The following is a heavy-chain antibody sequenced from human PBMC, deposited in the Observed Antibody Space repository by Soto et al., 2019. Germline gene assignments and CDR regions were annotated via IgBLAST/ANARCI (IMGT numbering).Heavy chain of an antibody. CDR3: RRGLDF. V-gene: IGHV3-7*01. J-gene: IGHJ4*02. CDR2: IKQDGSEK. Sequence: GGSLRLSCAVSGVTISSSWMSWVRQAPGKGLEWVANIKQDGSEKNYVDSVKGRFSISRDNAQTSLYLQMNSVRAEDTAVYYCRRGLDFWGQGILVTVSS. CDR1: GVTISSSW.